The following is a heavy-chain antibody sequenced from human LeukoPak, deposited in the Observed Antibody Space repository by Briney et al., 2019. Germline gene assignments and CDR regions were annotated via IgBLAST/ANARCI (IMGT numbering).Heavy chain of an antibody. V-gene: IGHV4-39*01. J-gene: IGHJ5*02. CDR3: ARHIIRPNWFDP. CDR2: IYTSGST. CDR1: GGSIRSSSYY. Sequence: SETLSLTCTVSGGSIRSSSYYWGWIRQPPGKGLEWIGRIYTSGSTNYNPSLKSRVTISVDTSKNQFSLKLSSVTAADTAVYYCARHIIRPNWFDPWGQGTLVTVSS.